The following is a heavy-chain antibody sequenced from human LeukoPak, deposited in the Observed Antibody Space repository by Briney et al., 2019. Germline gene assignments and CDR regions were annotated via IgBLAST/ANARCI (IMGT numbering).Heavy chain of an antibody. CDR1: GFTFSTFV. CDR2: IWYDGTNK. V-gene: IGHV3-33*01. J-gene: IGHJ4*02. D-gene: IGHD3-22*01. CDR3: ARVPHYYDSSGLDY. Sequence: GSLRLSCAASGFTFSTFVIHCVRQALGKGLEWVALIWYDGTNKYYADSVKGRFTISRDNSRNTLYLQMNSLRAEDTAVYYCARVPHYYDSSGLDYWGQGTLVTVSS.